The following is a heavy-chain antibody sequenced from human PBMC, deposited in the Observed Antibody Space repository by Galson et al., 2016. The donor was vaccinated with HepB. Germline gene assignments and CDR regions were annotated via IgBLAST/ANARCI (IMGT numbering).Heavy chain of an antibody. CDR2: IIPILGIA. Sequence: SVKVSCKASGGTFSSYTISWVRQAPGQGLEWMGRIIPILGIANYAQNFQGRVTMTRDTSTRTVYMELSSLRSEDTAVYYCASAHTFYCDGDVCHGYDACEIWGQGTTVIVSS. CDR1: GGTFSSYT. CDR3: ASAHTFYCDGDVCHGYDACEI. V-gene: IGHV1-69*02. J-gene: IGHJ3*02. D-gene: IGHD2-21*01.